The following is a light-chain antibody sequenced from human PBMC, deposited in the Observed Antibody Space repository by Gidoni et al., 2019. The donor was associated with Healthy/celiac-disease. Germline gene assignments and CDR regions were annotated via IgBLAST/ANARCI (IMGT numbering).Light chain of an antibody. J-gene: IGKJ1*01. CDR1: QSVLYRSNNKNY. V-gene: IGKV4-1*01. Sequence: DIVMTQSPDSLAVSLGVRATINCKSSQSVLYRSNNKNYLAWYQQKPGQPPKLLIYWASTRESGVPDRFSGSGSGTDFTLTISSLQAEDVAVYYCQQYYSTPTWTFGQGTKVEIK. CDR3: QQYYSTPTWT. CDR2: WAS.